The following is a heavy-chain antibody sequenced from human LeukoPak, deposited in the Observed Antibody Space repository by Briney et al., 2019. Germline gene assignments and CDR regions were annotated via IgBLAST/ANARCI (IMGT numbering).Heavy chain of an antibody. J-gene: IGHJ5*02. Sequence: PGGSLRLSCAASGFTFSSYSMNWVRQAPGKGLEWVSSISSSSSYIYYADSVKGRFTISRDNAKNSLYLQMNSLRAEDTAVYYCARGEGYGDYRWFDPWGQGTLVTVSS. V-gene: IGHV3-21*01. CDR2: ISSSSSYI. D-gene: IGHD4-17*01. CDR3: ARGEGYGDYRWFDP. CDR1: GFTFSSYS.